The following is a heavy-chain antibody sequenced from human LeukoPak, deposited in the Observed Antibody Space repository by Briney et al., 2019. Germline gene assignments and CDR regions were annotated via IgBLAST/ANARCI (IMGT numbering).Heavy chain of an antibody. CDR2: INHSGST. D-gene: IGHD6-13*01. CDR1: GGSFSGYY. Sequence: SETLSLTCAVYGGSFSGYYWSWIRQPPGKGLEWIGEINHSGSTNYNPSLKSRVTISVDTSKNQFSLKLSSVTAADTAVYYCARDRRGGYSSSCCWFDPWGQGTLVTVSS. V-gene: IGHV4-34*01. CDR3: ARDRRGGYSSSCCWFDP. J-gene: IGHJ5*02.